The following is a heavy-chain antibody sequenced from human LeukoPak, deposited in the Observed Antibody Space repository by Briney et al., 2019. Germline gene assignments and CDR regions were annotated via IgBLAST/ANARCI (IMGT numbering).Heavy chain of an antibody. CDR2: IYYSGST. D-gene: IGHD6-19*01. Sequence: SETLSLTCTVSGGSISSGGYYWSWIRQHPGKGLEWIGYIYYSGSTKYNPSLKSRVTISVDTSKNQFSLKLSSVTAADTAVYYCARGDGWYYFDYWGQGILVTVSS. CDR3: ARGDGWYYFDY. CDR1: GGSISSGGYY. J-gene: IGHJ4*02. V-gene: IGHV4-61*08.